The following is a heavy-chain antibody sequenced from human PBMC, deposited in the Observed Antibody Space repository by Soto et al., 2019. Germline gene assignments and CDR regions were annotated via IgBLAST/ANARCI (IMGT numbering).Heavy chain of an antibody. CDR3: ARPPLPGYSIHFNS. V-gene: IGHV5-51*01. CDR2: VYPRDSDT. D-gene: IGHD2-15*01. Sequence: PGESLKISCKASGYIFIDYWIGWVRQMHGKGLEWMGIVYPRDSDTRYSPSFQGQVTISADRSTGTAFLQWRSLKASDNALYYCARPPLPGYSIHFNSWGQGTLVTVSS. J-gene: IGHJ4*02. CDR1: GYIFIDYW.